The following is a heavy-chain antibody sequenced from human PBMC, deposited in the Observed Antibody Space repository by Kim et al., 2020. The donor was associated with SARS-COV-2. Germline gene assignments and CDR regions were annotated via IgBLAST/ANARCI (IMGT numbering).Heavy chain of an antibody. J-gene: IGHJ6*03. CDR1: GFTVSSNY. CDR3: ARVPSGEPWLSSVYYHYM. D-gene: IGHD6-19*01. V-gene: IGHV3-66*01. Sequence: GGALRLSCAASGFTVSSNYMTWVRQAPGKGLEWVSVIYSGGSTYYADSVKRRFTISRDNSKNTLYLQMNSLRADDTAVYYCARVPSGEPWLSSVYYHYM. CDR2: IYSGGST.